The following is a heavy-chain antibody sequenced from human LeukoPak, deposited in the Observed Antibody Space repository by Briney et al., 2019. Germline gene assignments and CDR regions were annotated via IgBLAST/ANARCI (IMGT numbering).Heavy chain of an antibody. J-gene: IGHJ3*02. Sequence: KPSGTLSLTCVVSGDSVGSSHWWSWVRQPPGKGLEWIGEIYHNGRTNYNPSLKSRVTISVDTSKNQFSLKLSSVTAADTAVYYCARDSTSDAFDIWGQGTMVTVSS. V-gene: IGHV4-4*02. CDR3: ARDSTSDAFDI. CDR2: IYHNGRT. CDR1: GDSVGSSHW.